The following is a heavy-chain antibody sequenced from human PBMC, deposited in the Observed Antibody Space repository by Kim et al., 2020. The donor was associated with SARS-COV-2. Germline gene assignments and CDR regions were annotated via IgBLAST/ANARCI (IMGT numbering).Heavy chain of an antibody. CDR2: INSDGRST. V-gene: IGHV3-74*01. D-gene: IGHD3-10*01. J-gene: IGHJ5*02. CDR1: GFTFSSYW. CDR3: ARSRNTHPMDNWFDP. Sequence: GGSLRLSCAASGFTFSSYWMHWVRQAPGKGLVWVSRINSDGRSTSYGDFVKGRFTISRDNAKNTLFLQMNSLRDEDTAVYYCARSRNTHPMDNWFDPWGQGTLVTVSS.